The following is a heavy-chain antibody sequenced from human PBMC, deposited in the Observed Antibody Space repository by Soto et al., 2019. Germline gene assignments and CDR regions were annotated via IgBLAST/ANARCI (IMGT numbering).Heavy chain of an antibody. Sequence: GGSLRLSCAASGFTVSSNYMSWVRQAPGKGPKWVSVIYSVSSTYYADSVKGRFTISRDNSKNTLYLQMNSLRAEDTAVYYCLRGAQRITIFGVTPDAFDIWGQGTMVTVSS. V-gene: IGHV3-66*01. D-gene: IGHD3-3*01. CDR1: GFTVSSNY. CDR2: IYSVSST. CDR3: LRGAQRITIFGVTPDAFDI. J-gene: IGHJ3*02.